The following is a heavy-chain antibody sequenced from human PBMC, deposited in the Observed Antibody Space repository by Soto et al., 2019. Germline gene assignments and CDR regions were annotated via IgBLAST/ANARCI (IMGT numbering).Heavy chain of an antibody. CDR3: AGTYDSLDY. CDR1: GLTFSNYY. D-gene: IGHD3-22*01. Sequence: EVQLVESGGGLVKPGGSLRLSCEASGLTFSNYYMNWIRQAPGKGLEWVSSITSSGGDIYYADSVKGRFTISRDNAKNSLYLQMNSLRAEDTAVYYCAGTYDSLDYWGQRTLVTVSS. V-gene: IGHV3-21*01. CDR2: ITSSGGDI. J-gene: IGHJ4*02.